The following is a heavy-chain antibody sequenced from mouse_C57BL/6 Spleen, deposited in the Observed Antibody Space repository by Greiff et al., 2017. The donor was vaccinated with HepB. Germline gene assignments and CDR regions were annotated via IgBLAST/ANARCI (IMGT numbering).Heavy chain of an antibody. CDR3: ARDLTGTGDFDY. V-gene: IGHV1-55*01. D-gene: IGHD4-1*01. CDR1: GYTFTSYW. J-gene: IGHJ2*01. Sequence: VQLQQSGAELVKPGASVKMSCKASGYTFTSYWITWMKQRPGQGLEWIGDIYPGSGSTNYNEKFKSKATLTVDTSSSTAYMQLSSLTSEDSAVYYCARDLTGTGDFDYWGQGTTLTVSS. CDR2: IYPGSGST.